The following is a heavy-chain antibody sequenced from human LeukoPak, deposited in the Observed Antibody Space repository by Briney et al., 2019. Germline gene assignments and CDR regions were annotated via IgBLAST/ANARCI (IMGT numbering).Heavy chain of an antibody. Sequence: PGGSLRLSCAASGFTFNNYTMNWVRQAPGKGLEWVSSISRNGIYIKYVDSVKGRFTVSRDNAKNSLYLQMNSLRAEHTAVYYCARDGLPATVANWFDPWGQGTLVTVSS. CDR2: ISRNGIYI. J-gene: IGHJ5*02. CDR1: GFTFNNYT. CDR3: ARDGLPATVANWFDP. D-gene: IGHD2-15*01. V-gene: IGHV3-21*01.